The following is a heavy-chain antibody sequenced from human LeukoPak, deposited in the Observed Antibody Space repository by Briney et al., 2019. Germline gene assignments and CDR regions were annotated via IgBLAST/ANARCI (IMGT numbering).Heavy chain of an antibody. J-gene: IGHJ5*02. CDR2: INTDSGSP. V-gene: IGHV7-4-1*02. Sequence: ASVKVSCKASGYTFTSNALNWVRQSPGQGLEWMGWINTDSGSPTYAQGFTGRFVFSLDTSVSTAYLQINSLEAEDTAMYYCARGIGYCSDFSCHLDPWGQGTLVTVSS. CDR1: GYTFTSNA. D-gene: IGHD2-15*01. CDR3: ARGIGYCSDFSCHLDP.